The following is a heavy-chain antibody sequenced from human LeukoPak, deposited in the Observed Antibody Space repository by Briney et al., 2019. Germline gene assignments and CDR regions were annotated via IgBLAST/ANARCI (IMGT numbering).Heavy chain of an antibody. D-gene: IGHD4-17*01. CDR2: ISSSSSYI. J-gene: IGHJ4*02. CDR3: ARGDDYGDPGDY. V-gene: IGHV3-21*01. CDR1: GFTFSSYS. Sequence: PGGSLRLSCAASGFTFSSYSMNWVRQAPGKGLEWASSISSSSSYIYYADSVKGRFTISRDNAKNSLYLQMNSLRAEDTAVYYCARGDDYGDPGDYWGQGTLVTVSS.